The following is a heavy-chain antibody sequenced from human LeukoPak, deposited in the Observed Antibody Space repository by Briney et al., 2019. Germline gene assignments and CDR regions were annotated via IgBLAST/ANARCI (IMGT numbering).Heavy chain of an antibody. Sequence: GGSLRLSCAASGFTFSSYGMHWVRQAPGKGLEWVAFIRYDGSNKYYADSVKGRFTISRDNSKNTLYLQMNSLRAEDTAVYYCARDRSYDILTGSLGYWGQGTLVTVSS. J-gene: IGHJ4*02. CDR1: GFTFSSYG. D-gene: IGHD3-9*01. CDR2: IRYDGSNK. V-gene: IGHV3-30*02. CDR3: ARDRSYDILTGSLGY.